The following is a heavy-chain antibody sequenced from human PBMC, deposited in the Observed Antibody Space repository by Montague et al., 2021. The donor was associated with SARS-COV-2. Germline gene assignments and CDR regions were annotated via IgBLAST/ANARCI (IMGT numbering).Heavy chain of an antibody. D-gene: IGHD2-2*01. V-gene: IGHV4-59*01. CDR2: ISYIGST. J-gene: IGHJ3*02. Sequence: SETLSLTCTVSGGTISSYYYSWIRQPLGKALEWIGYISYIGSTNYNPXLKSRVTVSIDTSKNQFSLKLSSVTAAASAVYYCARQGSDYCSSTSCYGADHPFDIWGQGTMVTVSS. CDR3: ARQGSDYCSSTSCYGADHPFDI. CDR1: GGTISSYY.